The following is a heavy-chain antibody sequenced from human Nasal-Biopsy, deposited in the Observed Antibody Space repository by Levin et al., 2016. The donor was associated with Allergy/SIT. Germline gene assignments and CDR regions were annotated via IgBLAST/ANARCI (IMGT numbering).Heavy chain of an antibody. CDR3: AEDSSGYFGWFDP. CDR2: IIPVFGTT. D-gene: IGHD3-22*01. V-gene: IGHV1-69*13. Sequence: SVKVSCKASKVTFTNYAINWLRQAPGQGLEWMGDIIPVFGTTRFAQKFQGRVTITADESTTTVYMELSGLTSEDTAVYYCAEDSSGYFGWFDPWGQGTLVTVSS. CDR1: KVTFTNYA. J-gene: IGHJ5*02.